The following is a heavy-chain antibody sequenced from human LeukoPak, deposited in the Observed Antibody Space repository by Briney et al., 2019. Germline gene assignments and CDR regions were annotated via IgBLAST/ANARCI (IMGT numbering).Heavy chain of an antibody. CDR3: AKDPYSYGFTGDY. CDR1: GFTFSSYG. V-gene: IGHV3-30*18. Sequence: GRSLRLSSAASGFTFSSYGMHWVRQAPGKGLEWVAVVSFDGSDKYYADSVKGRFTISRDNSKNTLYLHMNRLRAEDTAVYYCAKDPYSYGFTGDYWGQGTLVTVSS. J-gene: IGHJ4*02. D-gene: IGHD5-18*01. CDR2: VSFDGSDK.